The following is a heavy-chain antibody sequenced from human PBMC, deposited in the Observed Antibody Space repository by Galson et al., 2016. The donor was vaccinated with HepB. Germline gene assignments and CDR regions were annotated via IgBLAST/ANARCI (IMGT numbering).Heavy chain of an antibody. CDR3: ARVSQGRRPLSGPNYVDS. D-gene: IGHD3-3*01. V-gene: IGHV4-31*03. J-gene: IGHJ4*02. CDR1: GGSTSVDYY. Sequence: TLSLSCNVSGGSTSVDYYWTWIRQHPGRGLEWIGHIYYTGSTSYNPSLKTRVTISVDTSKNRFSLNLPSATAADTAVYYCARVSQGRRPLSGPNYVDSWGQGTLVTVSS. CDR2: IYYTGST.